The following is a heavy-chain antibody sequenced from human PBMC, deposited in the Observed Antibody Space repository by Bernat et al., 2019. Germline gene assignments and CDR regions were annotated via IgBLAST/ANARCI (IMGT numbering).Heavy chain of an antibody. V-gene: IGHV6-1*01. J-gene: IGHJ5*02. D-gene: IGHD2-15*01. CDR2: TYYRSKWYN. CDR1: GDSASSNSAA. Sequence: QVQLQQSGPGLVKPSQTLPLPCAIPGDSASSNSAAWNGFGHSPSRGLEWPGRTYYRSKWYNDYAVSAKSRITINPDTSKNQFSLQLNSVTPEDTAVYYCARERADVVVVVAASNWFDPWGQGTLVTVSS. CDR3: ARERADVVVVVAASNWFDP.